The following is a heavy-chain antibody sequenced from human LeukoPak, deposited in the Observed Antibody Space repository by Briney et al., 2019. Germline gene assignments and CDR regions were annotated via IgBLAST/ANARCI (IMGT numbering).Heavy chain of an antibody. Sequence: SETLSLTCTVSGASISSGGYYWSWIRQHPGKGLEWIGYIFNSGSTYYKPSLKSRVTISIDTSKNQFSLKVSSVTAADTAVYYCYGSGYWGQGTLVTVSS. J-gene: IGHJ4*02. CDR2: IFNSGST. V-gene: IGHV4-31*03. CDR3: YGSGY. D-gene: IGHD3-10*01. CDR1: GASISSGGYY.